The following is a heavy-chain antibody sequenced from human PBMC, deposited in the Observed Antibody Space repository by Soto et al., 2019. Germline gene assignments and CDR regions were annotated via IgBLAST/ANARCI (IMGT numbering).Heavy chain of an antibody. CDR3: ARTPYCGGDCSQYYFDY. CDR1: GYTFTSYY. V-gene: IGHV1-46*01. CDR2: MNPSGGST. J-gene: IGHJ4*02. D-gene: IGHD2-21*02. Sequence: ASVKVSCKASGYTFTSYYMHWVRQAPGQGLEWMGIMNPSGGSTSYAQKFQGRVTMTRDTSTSTVYMELSSLRSEDTAVYYCARTPYCGGDCSQYYFDYWGQGTLVTVSS.